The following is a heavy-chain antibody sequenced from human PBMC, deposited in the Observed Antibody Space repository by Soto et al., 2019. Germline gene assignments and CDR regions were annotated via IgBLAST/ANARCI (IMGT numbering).Heavy chain of an antibody. CDR2: IWDDGSKK. J-gene: IGHJ4*02. V-gene: IGHV3-33*01. Sequence: QVQLVESGGGVVQPGRSLTLSCAASGLTFSNHAMHWVRQAPGKGLEWVAVIWDDGSKKYYADSVKGRFTISRDNSKNTVYLQMNSLRAEDTAVYYCARDDPSYHGDLAFDYWGQGTLVTVSS. CDR3: ARDDPSYHGDLAFDY. D-gene: IGHD3-16*02. CDR1: GLTFSNHA.